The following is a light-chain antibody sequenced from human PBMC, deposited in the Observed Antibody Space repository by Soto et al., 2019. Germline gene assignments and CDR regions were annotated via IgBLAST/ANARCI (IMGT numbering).Light chain of an antibody. CDR2: DVS. V-gene: IGLV2-11*01. J-gene: IGLJ1*01. CDR1: SSDVGGYNY. Sequence: QSALTQPRSVSGSPGQSVTISCTGTSSDVGGYNYVSWYQQHPGKAPKLMIYDVSKRPSGVPDRFSGSKSGNTASLTIPGLQAEDVADYYCCSYAGSYTYVFGTGTKVTVL. CDR3: CSYAGSYTYV.